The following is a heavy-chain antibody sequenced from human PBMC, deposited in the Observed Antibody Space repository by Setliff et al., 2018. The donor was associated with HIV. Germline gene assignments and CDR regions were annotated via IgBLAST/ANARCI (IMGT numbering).Heavy chain of an antibody. Sequence: GESLKISCKGSGYTFDIYWISWVRQMPGKGLEWMGIIYPGDSETRYSPSVQGQVIISADKSTTTAYLRLNSLRASDTAMYYCARGRQWLVHDAFDIWGQGTMVTVSS. J-gene: IGHJ3*02. D-gene: IGHD6-19*01. V-gene: IGHV5-51*01. CDR1: GYTFDIYW. CDR2: IYPGDSET. CDR3: ARGRQWLVHDAFDI.